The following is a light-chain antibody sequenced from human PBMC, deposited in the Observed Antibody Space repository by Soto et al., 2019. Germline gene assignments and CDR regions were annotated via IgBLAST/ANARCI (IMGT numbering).Light chain of an antibody. J-gene: IGKJ4*01. CDR2: GAS. CDR3: QQYGTSAGLT. CDR1: QSVSSNS. Sequence: EIVLTQSPGTLSLSPGERATLSCGASQSVSSNSLAWYQQKPGQAPRLLIYGASSRAAGIPDRFSGSGSGPDFTLTVSRLEPEDFAVYFCQQYGTSAGLTFGGGTRVEI. V-gene: IGKV3-20*01.